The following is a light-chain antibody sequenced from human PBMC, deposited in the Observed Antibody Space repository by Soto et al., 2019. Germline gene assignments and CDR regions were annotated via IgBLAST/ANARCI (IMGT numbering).Light chain of an antibody. CDR3: QQYYSTPGT. CDR2: WAS. J-gene: IGKJ3*01. Sequence: DIQMTQSPSSLSASVGDRVTVTCRASQSISSSLNWYQQKPGKAPKLLIYWASTRESGVPERFSGGGSGTDFTLTISSLQAEDGAVYYCQQYYSTPGTFGPGTKVDIK. V-gene: IGKV1-39*01. CDR1: QSISSS.